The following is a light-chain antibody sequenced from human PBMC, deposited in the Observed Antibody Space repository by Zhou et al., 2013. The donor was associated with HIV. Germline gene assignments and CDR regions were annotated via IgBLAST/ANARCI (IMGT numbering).Light chain of an antibody. Sequence: DIQMTQSPSTLSASVGDRVTITCRASQSISSWLAWYQQKPGKAPKLLIYRASSLESGVPSRFSGSGSGTEFTLTISSLQPDDFATYYCQQSGTFGQGPRWKSN. CDR1: QSISSW. CDR3: QQSGT. V-gene: IGKV1-5*03. J-gene: IGKJ1*01. CDR2: RAS.